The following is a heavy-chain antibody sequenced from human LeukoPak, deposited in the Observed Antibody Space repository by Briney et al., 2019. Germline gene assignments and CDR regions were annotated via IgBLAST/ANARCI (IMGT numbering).Heavy chain of an antibody. CDR3: AAAGRDCSGGSCYGY. V-gene: IGHV4-34*01. D-gene: IGHD2-15*01. CDR2: INHSGST. J-gene: IGHJ4*02. CDR1: GGSFSGYY. Sequence: PSETLSLTCAVYGGSFSGYYGSWIRQPPGKGLEWIGEINHSGSTNYNPSLKSRVTISVDTSKNQFSLKLSSVTAADTAVYYCAAAGRDCSGGSCYGYWGQGTLVTVSS.